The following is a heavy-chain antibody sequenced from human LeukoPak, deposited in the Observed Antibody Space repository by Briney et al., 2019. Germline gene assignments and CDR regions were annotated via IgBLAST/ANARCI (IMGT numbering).Heavy chain of an antibody. J-gene: IGHJ4*02. Sequence: PSETLSLTCTVSGGSISSSSYYWSWIRQPPGKGLEWIGYISYSGSTNYNPSLKSRVTISLDTPKNQFFLKLSSVTAADTALYYCARGNANWGQGTLVTVSS. CDR3: ARGNAN. CDR1: GGSISSSSYY. V-gene: IGHV4-61*01. CDR2: ISYSGST.